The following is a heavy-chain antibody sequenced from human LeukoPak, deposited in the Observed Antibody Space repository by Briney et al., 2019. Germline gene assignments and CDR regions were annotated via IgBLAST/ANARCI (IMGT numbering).Heavy chain of an antibody. CDR3: AREAATARQHVGRAFFDY. J-gene: IGHJ4*02. CDR1: GFTFSDYY. CDR2: IYSGGST. V-gene: IGHV3-53*01. Sequence: QPGGSLRLSCAASGFTFSDYYMSWIRQAPGKGLEWVSVIYSGGSTYYADSVKGRFTISRDNSKNTLYLQMNSLRAEDTAVYYCAREAATARQHVGRAFFDYWGQGTLVTVSS. D-gene: IGHD2-15*01.